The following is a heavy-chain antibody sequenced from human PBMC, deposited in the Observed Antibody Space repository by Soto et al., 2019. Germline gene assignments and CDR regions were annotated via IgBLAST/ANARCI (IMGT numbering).Heavy chain of an antibody. D-gene: IGHD4-4*01. V-gene: IGHV1-18*01. CDR1: GYTFTSYG. CDR3: AKADSNYAGRFSYYYMDV. J-gene: IGHJ6*03. Sequence: ASVKVSCKASGYTFTSYGISWVRQAPGQGLEWMGWISAYNGKTHYSQNFQGKVTMTTDTSTSTAYMELRTLRSDDTAVYYCAKADSNYAGRFSYYYMDVWGNGTLVTVSS. CDR2: ISAYNGKT.